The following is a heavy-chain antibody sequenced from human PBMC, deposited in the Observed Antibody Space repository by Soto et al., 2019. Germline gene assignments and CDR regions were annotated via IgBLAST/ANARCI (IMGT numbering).Heavy chain of an antibody. CDR3: ARVQSGYDFAY. Sequence: QVQLVQSGAEVKKPGASVKVSCKASGYTFTSYGINWVRQAPGQGLEWMGWISAYNGNTHYAQKLQGRATLTTDTSTSTAYMELRSLRSDATAVYYCARVQSGYDFAYWGQGTLVTVSS. V-gene: IGHV1-18*01. CDR1: GYTFTSYG. D-gene: IGHD5-12*01. J-gene: IGHJ4*02. CDR2: ISAYNGNT.